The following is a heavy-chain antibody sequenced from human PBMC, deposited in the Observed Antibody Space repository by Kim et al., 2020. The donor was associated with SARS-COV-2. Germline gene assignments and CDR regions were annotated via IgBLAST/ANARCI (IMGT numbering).Heavy chain of an antibody. CDR3: ARHQGSRRYDSSSPLDY. CDR2: IYYSGST. CDR1: GGSISSYY. V-gene: IGHV4-59*08. Sequence: SETLSLTCTVSGGSISSYYWSWIRQPPGKGLEWIGYIYYSGSTNYNPSLKSRVTISVDTSKNQFSLKLSSVTAADTAVYYCARHQGSRRYDSSSPLDYWGQGTLVTVSS. D-gene: IGHD6-13*01. J-gene: IGHJ4*02.